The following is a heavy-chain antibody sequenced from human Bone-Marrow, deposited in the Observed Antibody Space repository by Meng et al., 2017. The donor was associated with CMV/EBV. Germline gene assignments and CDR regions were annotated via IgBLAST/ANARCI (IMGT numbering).Heavy chain of an antibody. CDR1: GFTVSSNY. J-gene: IGHJ4*02. V-gene: IGHV3-7*01. CDR2: IKQDGSEK. Sequence: GESLKISCAASGFTVSSNYMSWVRQAPGKGLEWVANIKQDGSEKYYVDSVKGRFTISRDNAKNSLYLQMNSLRAEDTAVYYCASRSYWGQGTLVTVSS. CDR3: ASRSY.